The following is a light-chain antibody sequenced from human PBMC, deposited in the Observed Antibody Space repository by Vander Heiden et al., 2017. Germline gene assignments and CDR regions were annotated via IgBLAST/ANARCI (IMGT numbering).Light chain of an antibody. CDR2: EVS. Sequence: QSALTQPRSASGSPGQSVTISCTGTSSDIGSYDYVAWYQQHPGEATRLMIFEVSKRPSGVHDRFSGSKSGNTASLTVSGLQVEDEADYYCSSYAGSYIYVFGTGTRVTVL. CDR1: SSDIGSYDY. CDR3: SSYAGSYIYV. V-gene: IGLV2-8*01. J-gene: IGLJ1*01.